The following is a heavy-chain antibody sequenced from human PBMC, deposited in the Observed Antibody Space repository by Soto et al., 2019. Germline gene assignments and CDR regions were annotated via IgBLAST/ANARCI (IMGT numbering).Heavy chain of an antibody. CDR3: ARGPSGEKLNY. J-gene: IGHJ4*02. D-gene: IGHD7-27*01. V-gene: IGHV4-30-4*01. CDR1: GGSITSDYSC. Sequence: SETLSLTCTVSGGSITSDYSCWSWIRQPPGEGLEWIGHIFDSGTTYTNPSLRSQVAISLDTSKNHFSLTLSSVTAADTAVYYGARGPSGEKLNYWGQGPLAPV. CDR2: IFDSGTT.